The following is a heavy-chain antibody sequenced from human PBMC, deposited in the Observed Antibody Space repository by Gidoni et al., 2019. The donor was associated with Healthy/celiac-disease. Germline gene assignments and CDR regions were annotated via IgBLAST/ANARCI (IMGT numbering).Heavy chain of an antibody. Sequence: EVQLVESGGGLVKPGGSVRIACAASGCTFSSNSMNCVRRAPAKGLEWVSSISSSSCYIYYADSVKGLFTISRDNAKNSLYLQMNSLRAEDTAVYYCASLGAIAVAGTFWFDPWGQGTLVTVSS. D-gene: IGHD6-19*01. J-gene: IGHJ5*02. V-gene: IGHV3-21*01. CDR3: ASLGAIAVAGTFWFDP. CDR2: ISSSSCYI. CDR1: GCTFSSNS.